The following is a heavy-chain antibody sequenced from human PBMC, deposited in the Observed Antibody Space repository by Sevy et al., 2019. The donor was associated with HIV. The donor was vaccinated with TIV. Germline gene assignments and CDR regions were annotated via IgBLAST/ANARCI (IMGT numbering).Heavy chain of an antibody. CDR1: GFSFSSYG. Sequence: GGSLRLSCAASGFSFSSYGMHWVRQAPGKGLEWMSYKQYDGSNKDYADSVKGRFTISRDNSKNTLYLQMNSLRVEDTAVFYCVKEGGGGGGDHWGQGTLVTVSS. CDR3: VKEGGGGGGDH. V-gene: IGHV3-30*02. CDR2: KQYDGSNK. J-gene: IGHJ4*02. D-gene: IGHD3-16*01.